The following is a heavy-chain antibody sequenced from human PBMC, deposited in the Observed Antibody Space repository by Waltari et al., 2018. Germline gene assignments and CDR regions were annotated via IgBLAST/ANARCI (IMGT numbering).Heavy chain of an antibody. D-gene: IGHD3-3*01. CDR3: ARGRNVLRFLARWFDP. V-gene: IGHV4-34*01. Sequence: QVQLQQWGAGLLKPSATLSLTCAVYGGSFSGYYWSWIRQPPGKGLEWIGEINHSGSTNYNPSLKSRVTISVDTSKNQFSLKLSSVTAADTAVYYCARGRNVLRFLARWFDPWGQGTLVTVSS. J-gene: IGHJ5*02. CDR1: GGSFSGYY. CDR2: INHSGST.